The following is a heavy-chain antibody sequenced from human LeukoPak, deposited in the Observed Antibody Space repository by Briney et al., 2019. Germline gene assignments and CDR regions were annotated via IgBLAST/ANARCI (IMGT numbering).Heavy chain of an antibody. CDR3: AREMGYCSGGRCYSYWFDP. CDR1: GGSISSSSDY. D-gene: IGHD2-15*01. J-gene: IGHJ5*02. Sequence: SDTETLICTVSGGSISSSSDYWRRIRQPPGKGLEWIGSNYYTCSTYYNPSLKSRVTISVDTSKNQFFLKLNPLTTADTAVYFCAREMGYCSGGRCYSYWFDPWGQGTMVTVSS. V-gene: IGHV4-39*02. CDR2: NYYTCST.